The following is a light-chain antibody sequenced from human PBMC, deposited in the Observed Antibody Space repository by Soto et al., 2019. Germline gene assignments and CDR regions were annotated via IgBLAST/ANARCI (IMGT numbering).Light chain of an antibody. CDR2: GVY. CDR3: QHYGYSRWT. Sequence: IVLTQSPGTLSLSPGERATLSCRASLTGNNNYLAWYQHKSGQAPRLLIYGVYTRATGIPDRFTGSGSGTECTLTSTRLEPEDSACYFCQHYGYSRWTFGQGTKVEIK. V-gene: IGKV3-20*01. J-gene: IGKJ1*01. CDR1: LTGNNNY.